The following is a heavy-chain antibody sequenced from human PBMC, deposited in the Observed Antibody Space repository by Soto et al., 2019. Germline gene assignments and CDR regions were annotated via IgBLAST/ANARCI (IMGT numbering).Heavy chain of an antibody. CDR3: AQSLGLAVAGPGRFDL. CDR2: ITPIFGTA. CDR1: GGTFSNYA. Sequence: QVQLVQSGAEVKKPGSSVKVSCKASGGTFSNYAISWVRQAPGQGLEWMGGITPIFGTANYAQKFQGRVTITADDYMNTAYMELSRLRSEDTAVYYCAQSLGLAVAGPGRFDLWGRGTLVTVSS. V-gene: IGHV1-69*12. J-gene: IGHJ2*01. D-gene: IGHD6-19*01.